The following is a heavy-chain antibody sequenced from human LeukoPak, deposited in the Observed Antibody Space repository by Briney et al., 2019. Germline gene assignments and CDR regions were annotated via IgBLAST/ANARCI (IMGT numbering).Heavy chain of an antibody. V-gene: IGHV4-4*07. J-gene: IGHJ6*03. CDR2: VYTSGST. CDR1: GGSISSYY. CDR3: ARAPGYCSTTSCEYYYYMDV. D-gene: IGHD2-2*01. Sequence: SETLSLTCTVSGGSISSYYWSWIRQPAGKGLEWIGRVYTSGSTNYNPSLKSRVTMSIDTSKNQFSLEVSSVTAADTAVYYCARAPGYCSTTSCEYYYYMDVWGKGTTVTVSS.